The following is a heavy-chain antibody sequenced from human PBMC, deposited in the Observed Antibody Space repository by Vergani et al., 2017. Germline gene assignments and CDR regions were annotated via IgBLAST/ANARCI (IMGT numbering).Heavy chain of an antibody. CDR1: GFTFNSYA. Sequence: QLLESGGGLIQPGGSLRLSCAASGFTFNSYAMTWVRQAPGKGLEWVSGINNNGGSTYYADSGKGRFTISRDNSKNTLYLQMTDRRAEDTATYYCAKVCGSTSCPYGGGAFDVWGHGTMVTVSS. D-gene: IGHD2-2*01. CDR2: INNNGGST. J-gene: IGHJ3*01. CDR3: AKVCGSTSCPYGGGAFDV. V-gene: IGHV3-23*01.